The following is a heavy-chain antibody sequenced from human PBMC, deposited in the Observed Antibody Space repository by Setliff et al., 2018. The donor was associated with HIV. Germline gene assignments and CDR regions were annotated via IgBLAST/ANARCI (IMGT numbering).Heavy chain of an antibody. CDR3: ATVRGDDLKTYPNFDY. Sequence: PSETLSLTCTVSGGSISSYYWTWVRQPPGKGLERVRHIYYNGKTDYNPSLNSRLIISVDMSNNQFSLRLSPVTAADTALYYCATVRGDDLKTYPNFDYWGQGVLVTVSS. CDR2: IYYNGKT. J-gene: IGHJ4*02. CDR1: GGSISSYY. D-gene: IGHD4-4*01. V-gene: IGHV4-59*08.